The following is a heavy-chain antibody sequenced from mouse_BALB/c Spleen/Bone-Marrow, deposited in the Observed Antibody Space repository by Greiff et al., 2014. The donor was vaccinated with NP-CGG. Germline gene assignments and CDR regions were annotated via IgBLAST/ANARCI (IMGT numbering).Heavy chain of an antibody. CDR3: VRGVYFDY. CDR2: IWTGGGT. V-gene: IGHV2-9-2*01. CDR1: GFSLTSYD. J-gene: IGHJ2*01. Sequence: ESGPGLVAPSQSLSITCTVSGFSLTSYDISWIRQPPGKGLEWLGVIWTGGGTNYNSAFMSRLSISKDNSKSQVFLKMNSLQTDDTAIYYCVRGVYFDYWGQGTTLAVSS.